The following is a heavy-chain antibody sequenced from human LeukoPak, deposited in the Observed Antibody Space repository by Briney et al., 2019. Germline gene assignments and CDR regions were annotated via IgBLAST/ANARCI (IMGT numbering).Heavy chain of an antibody. CDR3: AREDGGYYDSSGYYPVYYYYCYMDV. CDR1: GGSISSGSYY. V-gene: IGHV4-61*02. Sequence: SQTLSLTCTVSGGSISSGSYYWSWIRQPAGEGLEWIGRIYTSGSTNYNPSLKSRVTISVDTSKNQFSLKLSSVTAADTAVYYCAREDGGYYDSSGYYPVYYYYCYMDVWGKGTTVTVSS. J-gene: IGHJ6*03. D-gene: IGHD3-22*01. CDR2: IYTSGST.